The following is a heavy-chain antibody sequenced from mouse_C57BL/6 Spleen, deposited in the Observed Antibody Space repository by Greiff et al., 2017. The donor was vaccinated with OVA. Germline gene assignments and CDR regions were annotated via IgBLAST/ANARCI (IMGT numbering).Heavy chain of an antibody. D-gene: IGHD2-4*01. CDR1: GYTFTGYR. V-gene: IGHV1-9*01. CDR3: ARRRYYDYDWNYAMDY. J-gene: IGHJ4*01. CDR2: ILPGSGST. Sequence: QVQLQQSGAELMKPGASVKLSCKATGYTFTGYRIEWVKQRPGHGLEWIGEILPGSGSTNYNEKFKGKATFTADTSSNTAYMQLSSLTTEDSAIYYCARRRYYDYDWNYAMDYWGQGTSVTVSS.